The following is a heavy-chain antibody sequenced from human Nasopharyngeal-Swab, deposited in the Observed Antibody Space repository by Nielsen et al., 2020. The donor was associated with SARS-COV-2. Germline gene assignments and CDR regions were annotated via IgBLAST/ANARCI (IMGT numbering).Heavy chain of an antibody. CDR1: GLSVSGNY. Sequence: GGSLRLSCAASGLSVSGNYMSWVRQAPGTGLNWVSVIYAESSGSTTYYADSVKGRFTISRDNAKNTLYLQMNSLRAEDTAVYYCARGANYYDSSGYHSDRYFDLWGRGTLVTVSS. D-gene: IGHD3-22*01. V-gene: IGHV3-66*01. CDR3: ARGANYYDSSGYHSDRYFDL. J-gene: IGHJ2*01. CDR2: IYAESSGSTT.